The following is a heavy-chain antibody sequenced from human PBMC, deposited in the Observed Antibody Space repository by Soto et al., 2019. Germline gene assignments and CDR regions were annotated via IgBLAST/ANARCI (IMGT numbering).Heavy chain of an antibody. CDR2: IHPSGQPI. CDR1: GFTFSSSE. D-gene: IGHD2-2*01. CDR3: ARRASS. V-gene: IGHV3-48*03. J-gene: IGHJ3*01. Sequence: EVQLVESGGGLVQPGGSLRLSCAVSGFTFSSSEMYWVRQAPGKGLEWISYIHPSGQPIFYADSVKSRFTISRDNANNSLFLQMNSLRAEDTAVYYCARRASSWGQGTMVTVSS.